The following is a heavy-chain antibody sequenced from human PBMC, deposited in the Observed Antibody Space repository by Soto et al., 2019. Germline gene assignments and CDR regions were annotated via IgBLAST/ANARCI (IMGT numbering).Heavy chain of an antibody. CDR1: GFTFGDYA. CDR2: IRSKAYGGTT. CDR3: TRADYDYVWGSTLYWFDP. D-gene: IGHD3-16*01. V-gene: IGHV3-49*03. J-gene: IGHJ5*02. Sequence: GGSLRLSCTASGFTFGDYAMSWFRQAPGKGLEWVGFIRSKAYGGTTGYAASVKGRFTISRDDSKSIAYLQMNSLKTEDTAVYYCTRADYDYVWGSTLYWFDPWGQGTLVTVSS.